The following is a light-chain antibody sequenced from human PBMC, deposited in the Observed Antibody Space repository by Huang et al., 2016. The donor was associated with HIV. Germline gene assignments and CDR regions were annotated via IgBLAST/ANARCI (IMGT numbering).Light chain of an antibody. J-gene: IGKJ4*01. CDR2: DSS. Sequence: EIVLTQSPATLSLSPGERATLSCRASQSISTYLAWYQHRPGQSPRLLMYDSSKWSVFVRTRFVVRLFGTVCTFFFSSLEPEDFAVYFCQQRSEWLTFGGGTRVDI. CDR1: QSISTY. CDR3: QQRSEWLT. V-gene: IGKV3-11*01.